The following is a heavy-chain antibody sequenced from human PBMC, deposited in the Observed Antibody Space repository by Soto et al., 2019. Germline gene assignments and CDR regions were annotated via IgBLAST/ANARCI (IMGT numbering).Heavy chain of an antibody. D-gene: IGHD3-10*01. CDR2: IGRTSNHI. CDR3: AREWYGEYD. Sequence: GSLRLSCVASGFTFNIYSMTWVRQAPGKGLEWVSYIGRTSNHIYYADSVKGRFTISRDNAENSLYLQMSSLTAEDTAVYYCAREWYGEYDWGQGTLVTVSS. J-gene: IGHJ4*02. V-gene: IGHV3-48*01. CDR1: GFTFNIYS.